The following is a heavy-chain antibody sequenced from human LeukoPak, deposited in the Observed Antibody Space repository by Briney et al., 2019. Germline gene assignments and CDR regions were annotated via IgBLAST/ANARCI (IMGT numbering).Heavy chain of an antibody. Sequence: PGGSLRLSCSASGFTFSSYAMHRVRQAPGKGLEYVSAISSNGGSTYYADSVKGRFTISRDNSKNTLYLQMSSLRAGDTAVYYCVKEDSSSWYGNWFDPWGQGTLVTVSS. CDR3: VKEDSSSWYGNWFDP. J-gene: IGHJ5*02. D-gene: IGHD6-13*01. CDR2: ISSNGGST. V-gene: IGHV3-64D*06. CDR1: GFTFSSYA.